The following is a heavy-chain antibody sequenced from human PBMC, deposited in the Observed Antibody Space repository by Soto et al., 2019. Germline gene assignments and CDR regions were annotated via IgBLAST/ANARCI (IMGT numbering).Heavy chain of an antibody. CDR1: GFTFGSSA. Sequence: EVQLLESGGGLVQPGGSLRLSCAASGFTFGSSAMSWVRQAPGKGLEWVSSVSGSGGSTYYADSVKGRFTITRDKSKNTVALRMNSLRVEDRALYYWAKVLGYSYGAVDYWGQGTLVTVSS. J-gene: IGHJ4*02. CDR3: AKVLGYSYGAVDY. D-gene: IGHD5-18*01. CDR2: VSGSGGST. V-gene: IGHV3-23*01.